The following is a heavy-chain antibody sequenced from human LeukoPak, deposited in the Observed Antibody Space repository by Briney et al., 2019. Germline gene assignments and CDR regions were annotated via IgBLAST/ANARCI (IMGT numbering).Heavy chain of an antibody. D-gene: IGHD1-26*01. CDR3: ASSGGSYYAMDY. J-gene: IGHJ4*02. Sequence: SVKVSCKASGYTFTSYAMNWVRQAPGQGLEWMGWITPFNGNTNYAQKFQDRVTITRDRSMSTAYMELSSLRSEDTAMYYCASSGGSYYAMDYWGQGTLVTVSS. CDR1: GYTFTSYA. V-gene: IGHV1-45*02. CDR2: ITPFNGNT.